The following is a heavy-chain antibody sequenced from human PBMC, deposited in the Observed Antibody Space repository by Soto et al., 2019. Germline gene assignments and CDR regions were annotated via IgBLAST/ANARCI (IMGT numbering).Heavy chain of an antibody. CDR3: ARDYDDFMIPYY. J-gene: IGHJ4*02. CDR1: GFTFSSYA. V-gene: IGHV3-30-3*01. D-gene: IGHD3-3*01. CDR2: ISYDGSNK. Sequence: GGSLRLSCAASGFTFSSYAMHWVRQAPGKGLEWVAVISYDGSNKYYADSVKGRFTISRDNSKNTLYLQMNSLRAEDTAVYYCARDYDDFMIPYYWGQGTLVTVSS.